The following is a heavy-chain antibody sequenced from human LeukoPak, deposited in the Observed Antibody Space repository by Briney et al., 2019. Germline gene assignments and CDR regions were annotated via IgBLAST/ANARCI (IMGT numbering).Heavy chain of an antibody. CDR2: ISWNSGSI. CDR1: GFTFDDYA. V-gene: IGHV3-9*01. Sequence: GGSLRLSCAASGFTFDDYAMHWVRQAPGKGLEWVSGISWNSGSIGYADSVKGRFTISRDNAKNSLYLQMNSLRAEDTALYYCAKGLWFGESPPFDYWGQGTLVTVSS. J-gene: IGHJ4*02. CDR3: AKGLWFGESPPFDY. D-gene: IGHD3-10*01.